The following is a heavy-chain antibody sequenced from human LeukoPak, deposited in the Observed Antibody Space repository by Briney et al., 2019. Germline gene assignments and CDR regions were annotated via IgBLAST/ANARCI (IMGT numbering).Heavy chain of an antibody. J-gene: IGHJ5*02. CDR1: GLTISNNW. CDR3: AKDTSDMALHH. V-gene: IGHV3-7*03. Sequence: GGSLRLSCADSGLTISNNWMSWVRQAPGKGLEWVANIKLDGSEQYYADSVKGRFTISRDNAKNSLYLQMNSLRAEDTALYYCAKDTSDMALHHWGQGTLVTVSS. CDR2: IKLDGSEQ. D-gene: IGHD4/OR15-4a*01.